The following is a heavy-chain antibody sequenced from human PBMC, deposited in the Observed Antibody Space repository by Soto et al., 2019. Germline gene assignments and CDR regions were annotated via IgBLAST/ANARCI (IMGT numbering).Heavy chain of an antibody. Sequence: GGSLRLSCAASGFIFSSSGMNWVRQAPGKGLEWVSYISITRNTIYYADSVKGRFTISRDNAKNSLYLHMNSLRAEDTAVYYCAKGYYNLYMDVWGKGTTVTVSS. CDR1: GFIFSSSG. D-gene: IGHD3-9*01. V-gene: IGHV3-48*01. J-gene: IGHJ6*03. CDR2: ISITRNTI. CDR3: AKGYYNLYMDV.